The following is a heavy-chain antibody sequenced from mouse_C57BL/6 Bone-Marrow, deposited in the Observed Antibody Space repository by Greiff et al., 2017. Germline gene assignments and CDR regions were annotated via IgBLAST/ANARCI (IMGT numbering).Heavy chain of an antibody. Sequence: EVKLMESGAELVKPGASVKLSCTASGFNIKDYYMHWVKQRTEQGLEWIGRIDPEDGETKYAPKFQGKATITADTSSNTAYLQLSSLTSEDTAVYYCALDLLWPGGFAYWGQGTLVTVSA. J-gene: IGHJ3*01. CDR1: GFNIKDYY. V-gene: IGHV14-2*01. CDR2: IDPEDGET. D-gene: IGHD2-1*01. CDR3: ALDLLWPGGFAY.